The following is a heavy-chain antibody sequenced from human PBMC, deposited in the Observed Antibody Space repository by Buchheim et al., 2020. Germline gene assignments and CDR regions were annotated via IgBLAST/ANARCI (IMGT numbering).Heavy chain of an antibody. J-gene: IGHJ6*02. Sequence: QVQLVQSGAEVKKPGASVKVSCKASGYTFADYYIHWVRQARGQGLEWMGIINPTVSSTSYAQKFQGRVTMTRDTSTSTVYMELSSLRSEDTAVYYCARVGHSDYDYRKTYYYYYGMDVWGQGTT. CDR3: ARVGHSDYDYRKTYYYYYGMDV. V-gene: IGHV1-46*01. CDR1: GYTFADYY. CDR2: INPTVSST. D-gene: IGHD5-12*01.